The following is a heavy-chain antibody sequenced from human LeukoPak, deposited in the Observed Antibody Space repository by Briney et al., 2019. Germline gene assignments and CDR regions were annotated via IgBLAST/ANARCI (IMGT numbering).Heavy chain of an antibody. CDR2: INHSGST. J-gene: IGHJ1*01. Sequence: SETLSLTCAVYGGSFNGYYWSWIRQPPGKGLEWIGEINHSGSTNYNPSLKSRVTISVDTSKNQFSLKLSSVTAADTAVYYCARGARATVVSFSAEYFQHWGQGTLVTVSS. V-gene: IGHV4-34*01. CDR3: ARGARATVVSFSAEYFQH. D-gene: IGHD4-23*01. CDR1: GGSFNGYY.